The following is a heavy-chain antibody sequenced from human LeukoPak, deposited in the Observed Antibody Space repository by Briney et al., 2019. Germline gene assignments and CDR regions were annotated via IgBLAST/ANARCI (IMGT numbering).Heavy chain of an antibody. J-gene: IGHJ4*02. D-gene: IGHD3-10*01. CDR1: GYTFTSYY. CDR3: ARANYGSGSYWPY. V-gene: IGHV1-46*01. CDR2: INPSGGST. Sequence: ASVKVSCKASGYTFTSYYMHWVRQAPGQGLEWMGIINPSGGSTSYAQKFQGRVTMTRDTSTSTVYMELSRLRSDDTAVCYCARANYGSGSYWPYWGQGTLVTVSP.